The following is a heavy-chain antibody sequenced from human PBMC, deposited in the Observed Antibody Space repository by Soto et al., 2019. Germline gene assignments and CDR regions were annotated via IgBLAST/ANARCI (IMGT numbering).Heavy chain of an antibody. V-gene: IGHV4-30-4*01. CDR3: ASVKGYYDSSGYNWFDP. J-gene: IGHJ5*02. D-gene: IGHD3-22*01. CDR1: GGSISSGDYY. CDR2: IYNSGST. Sequence: QVQLQESGPGLVKPSQTLSLTCTVSGGSISSGDYYWSWIRQPPGKGLEWIGYIYNSGSTYYNPSLKSRVTIAVDTSKNQFSLKLRSVTAADTAVYYCASVKGYYDSSGYNWFDPWGQGPLVTVSS.